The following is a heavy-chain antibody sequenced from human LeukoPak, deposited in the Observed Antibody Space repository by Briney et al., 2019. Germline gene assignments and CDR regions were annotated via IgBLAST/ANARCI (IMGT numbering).Heavy chain of an antibody. CDR1: GYTFTGYY. CDR2: INPNSGDT. D-gene: IGHD3-22*01. J-gene: IGHJ4*02. Sequence: ASVKVSCKASGYTFTGYYMHWVRQAPGQGLEWMGRINPNSGDTNYAQKFQGRVTMTRDTSISTAYMELSRLRSDDTAVYYCARAYYYDSSGYYRNWGQGTLVTVSS. CDR3: ARAYYYDSSGYYRN. V-gene: IGHV1-2*06.